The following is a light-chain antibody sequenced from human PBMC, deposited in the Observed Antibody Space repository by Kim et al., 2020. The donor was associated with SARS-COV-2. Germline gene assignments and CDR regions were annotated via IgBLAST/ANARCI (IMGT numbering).Light chain of an antibody. J-gene: IGLJ2*01. Sequence: VSPEQTASIPCSGDKLGHKYACWYQQKPGQSPVLVIYQDTKRPSGIPERFSGSNSGNTATLTISGTQAMDEADYYCQAWDSSTVVFGGGTQLTVL. CDR3: QAWDSSTVV. V-gene: IGLV3-1*01. CDR1: KLGHKY. CDR2: QDT.